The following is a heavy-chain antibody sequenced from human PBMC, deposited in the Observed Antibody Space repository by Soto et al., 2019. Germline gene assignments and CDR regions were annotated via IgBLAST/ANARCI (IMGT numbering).Heavy chain of an antibody. V-gene: IGHV4-59*01. Sequence: QVQLQESGPGLVKPSETLSLTCTVSGGSISSYHWNWIRQPPGKGLEWIGYIYYSGSTNYNPSLKSRVTISLDTSKNQFSLKLSAVTAADTAVYYCASSNIAAAGFYYYCMDVWGRGTTVTVSS. CDR1: GGSISSYH. D-gene: IGHD6-13*01. CDR3: ASSNIAAAGFYYYCMDV. CDR2: IYYSGST. J-gene: IGHJ6*02.